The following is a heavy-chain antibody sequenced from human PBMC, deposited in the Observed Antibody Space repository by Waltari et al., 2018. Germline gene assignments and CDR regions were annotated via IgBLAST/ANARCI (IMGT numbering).Heavy chain of an antibody. V-gene: IGHV3-23*01. D-gene: IGHD2-2*01. CDR2: ISSGGHTT. J-gene: IGHJ5*02. CDR3: AQGLSYCSGTSCFNWFDP. Sequence: EMQLLESGGGWVQPGGSLRLSCVSARVPFNSYAIHWVRQAPGKGLEWVSGISSGGHTTYYADSVKGRFTSSRDNSKKTLYLQMESLRAEDTGVYYCAQGLSYCSGTSCFNWFDPWGQGTPVTVSS. CDR1: RVPFNSYA.